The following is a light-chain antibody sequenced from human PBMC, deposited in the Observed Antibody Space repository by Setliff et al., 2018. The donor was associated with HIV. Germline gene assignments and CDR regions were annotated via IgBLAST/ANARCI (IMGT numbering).Light chain of an antibody. V-gene: IGLV2-14*01. Sequence: QSALTQPASVSGSPGQSITISCTGTSSDVGGYNYVSWYQQHPGKAPKLMIYEVSNRPSGVSNRFSGSKSGNTASPTISGLQAEDEADYYCSSYTSSSTPCVFGGGTKVTVL. J-gene: IGLJ2*01. CDR1: SSDVGGYNY. CDR3: SSYTSSSTPCV. CDR2: EVS.